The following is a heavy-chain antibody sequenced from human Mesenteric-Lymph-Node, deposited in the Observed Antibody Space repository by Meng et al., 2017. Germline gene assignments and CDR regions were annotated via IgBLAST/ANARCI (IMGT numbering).Heavy chain of an antibody. CDR1: GFIFGDYW. J-gene: IGHJ4*02. V-gene: IGHV3-74*01. CDR3: ARGSGRGYWGGY. D-gene: IGHD3-22*01. Sequence: GESLKISCATSGFIFGDYWMHWVRQVPGKGLVWVSNINTEGCDAGYADSVKDRFTISRNNAKNTLYLQMNSLRGDDTAIYYCARGSGRGYWGGYWGLGTRVTVSS. CDR2: INTEGCDA.